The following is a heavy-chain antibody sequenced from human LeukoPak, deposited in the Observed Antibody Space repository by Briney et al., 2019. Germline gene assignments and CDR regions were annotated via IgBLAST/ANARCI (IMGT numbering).Heavy chain of an antibody. CDR2: ISAYNGDT. CDR3: ARDSSDDYYYYGMDV. D-gene: IGHD6-19*01. J-gene: IGHJ6*02. Sequence: ASVTVSFKASGYTFTSYGISWVRQAPGQGLEWMGWISAYNGDTNYAQKLQGRVTMTTDTSTSTAYMELRSLRSDDTAVYYCARDSSDDYYYYGMDVWGQGTTVTVSS. V-gene: IGHV1-18*01. CDR1: GYTFTSYG.